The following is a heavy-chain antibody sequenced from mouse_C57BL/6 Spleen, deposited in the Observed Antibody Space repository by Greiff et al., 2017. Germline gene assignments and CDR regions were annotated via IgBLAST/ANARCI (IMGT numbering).Heavy chain of an antibody. J-gene: IGHJ4*01. D-gene: IGHD1-1*02. CDR3: AREGDYGGAMDY. Sequence: ESGPGLVKPSQSLSLTCSVTGYSITSGYYWNWIRQFPGNKLEWMGYISYDGSNNYNPSLKNRISITRDTSKNQFFLKLNSVTTEDTATYYCAREGDYGGAMDYWGQGTSVTVSS. CDR1: GYSITSGYY. CDR2: ISYDGSN. V-gene: IGHV3-6*01.